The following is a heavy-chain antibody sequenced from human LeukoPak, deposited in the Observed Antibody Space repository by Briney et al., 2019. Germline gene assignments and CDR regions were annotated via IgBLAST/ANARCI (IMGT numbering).Heavy chain of an antibody. CDR2: IGGVSESF. CDR3: ARRWLGDPYGMDV. Sequence: GGSLRLSCAASGFIFSNYAMTWVRQAPGKELEWVSIIGGVSESFYYADSVKGRFTVSRDNSKDTLYLQINSLRDEDTAVYYCARRWLGDPYGMDVWGQGTTVSVSS. J-gene: IGHJ6*02. D-gene: IGHD3-10*01. CDR1: GFIFSNYA. V-gene: IGHV3-23*01.